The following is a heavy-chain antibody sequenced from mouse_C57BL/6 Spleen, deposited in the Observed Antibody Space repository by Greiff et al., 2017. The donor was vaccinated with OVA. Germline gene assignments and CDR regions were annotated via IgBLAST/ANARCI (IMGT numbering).Heavy chain of an antibody. CDR1: GYTFTSYW. CDR2: INPSSGYT. CDR3: ARGDYGSPWYFDV. V-gene: IGHV1-7*01. D-gene: IGHD1-1*01. J-gene: IGHJ1*03. Sequence: QVQLQQSGAELAKPGASVKLSCKASGYTFTSYWMHWVKQRPGQGLEWIGYINPSSGYTKYNQKFKDKATLTADKSSSTAYMQLSSLTYEDSAVYYCARGDYGSPWYFDVWGTGTTVTVSS.